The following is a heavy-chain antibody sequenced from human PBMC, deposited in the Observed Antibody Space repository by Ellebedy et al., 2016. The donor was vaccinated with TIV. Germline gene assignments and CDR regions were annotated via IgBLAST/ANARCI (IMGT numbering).Heavy chain of an antibody. D-gene: IGHD6-6*01. CDR2: IYYSGST. J-gene: IGHJ4*02. CDR3: ASAPGQIAAPLDY. Sequence: MPSETLSLTCTVSGGSISSYYWGWIRQPPGKGLEWIGSIYYSGSTNYNPSLKSRVTISVDKSKNQFSLKLSSVIAADTAVYYCASAPGQIAAPLDYWGQGTLVTVSS. CDR1: GGSISSYY. V-gene: IGHV4-59*12.